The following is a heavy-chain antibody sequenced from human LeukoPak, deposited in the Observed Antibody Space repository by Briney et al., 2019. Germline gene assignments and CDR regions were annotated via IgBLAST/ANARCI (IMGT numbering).Heavy chain of an antibody. J-gene: IGHJ4*02. CDR3: ARNTPPPRIAAATWEFDY. CDR1: GYSFTNFW. Sequence: GESLKISCKASGYSFTNFWIGWVRQMPGKGLEWMGMIYPGDSVTTYSPSFQGQVTISADRSFSTAYLQWSSLKASDTAMYYCARNTPPPRIAAATWEFDYWGQGTLVTVSS. D-gene: IGHD6-13*01. CDR2: IYPGDSVT. V-gene: IGHV5-51*01.